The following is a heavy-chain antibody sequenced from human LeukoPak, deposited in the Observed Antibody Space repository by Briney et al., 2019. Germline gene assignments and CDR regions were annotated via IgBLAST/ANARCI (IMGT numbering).Heavy chain of an antibody. CDR3: ARGRAAWLDGYYYYGMDV. D-gene: IGHD6-19*01. CDR1: GYTFTGYY. V-gene: IGHV1-2*02. J-gene: IGHJ6*02. CDR2: INPNSGGT. Sequence: ASVKVSCKASGYTFTGYYMHWVRQAPGQGLEWMGWINPNSGGTNYAQKFQGRVTMTRDTSISTAYMELSRLRSDDTAVYYCARGRAAWLDGYYYYGMDVWGQGTTVTVSS.